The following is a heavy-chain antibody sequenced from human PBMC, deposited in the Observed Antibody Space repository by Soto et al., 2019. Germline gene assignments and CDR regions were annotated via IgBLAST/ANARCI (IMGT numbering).Heavy chain of an antibody. CDR2: ISSSSSYI. V-gene: IGHV3-21*01. J-gene: IGHJ6*03. Sequence: GGSLRLSCAASGFTFSSYSMNWVRQAPGKGLEWVSCISSSSSYIYYADSVKGRFTISRDNAKNSLYLQMNSLRAEDTAVYYCSRDSVWQMRDYYYYMDVWGKGTTVTVSS. CDR3: SRDSVWQMRDYYYYMDV. D-gene: IGHD3-16*01. CDR1: GFTFSSYS.